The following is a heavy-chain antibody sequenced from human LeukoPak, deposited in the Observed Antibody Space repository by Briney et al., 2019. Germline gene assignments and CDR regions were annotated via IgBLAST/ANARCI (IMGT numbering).Heavy chain of an antibody. CDR2: ISYSGNT. J-gene: IGHJ6*02. D-gene: IGHD5/OR15-5a*01. CDR1: GGSISNTDSY. CDR3: AREIVSSYYYNGMDV. Sequence: SESLSLTCTVSGGSISNTDSYWNWIRQPPGKGLEWIGFISYSGNTYSTPSLESRLTISIDTAKNQFSLSLSSVTAADTAVYFCAREIVSSYYYNGMDVWGQGTTVTVSS. V-gene: IGHV4-30-4*01.